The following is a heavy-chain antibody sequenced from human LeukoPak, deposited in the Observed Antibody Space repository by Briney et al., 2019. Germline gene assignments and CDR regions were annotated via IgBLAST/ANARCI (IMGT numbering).Heavy chain of an antibody. CDR3: STGAF. CDR1: EFTFSADW. V-gene: IGHV3-15*01. J-gene: IGHJ4*02. Sequence: GGSLRLSCAASEFTFSADWMSWVRQAPGKGLEWVGRIKSKTDGGATDYAAPVKGRFTISRDDSKNLLYLQMKSLKTDDTGVYYCSTGAFWGQGTLVTVSS. CDR2: IKSKTDGGAT.